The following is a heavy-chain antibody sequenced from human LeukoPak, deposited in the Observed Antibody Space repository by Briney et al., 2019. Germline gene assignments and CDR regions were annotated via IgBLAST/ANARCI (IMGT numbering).Heavy chain of an antibody. Sequence: GRSLRLSCAASGFTFSSYGMHWVRQAPGKGLEWVAVISYDGSNKYYADSVKGRFTISRDNSKNTLYLQMNSLRAEDTAAYYCAKGDIVVVPAVKLRVGMDVWGKGSTVTVSS. J-gene: IGHJ6*04. D-gene: IGHD2-2*01. CDR2: ISYDGSNK. V-gene: IGHV3-30*18. CDR3: AKGDIVVVPAVKLRVGMDV. CDR1: GFTFSSYG.